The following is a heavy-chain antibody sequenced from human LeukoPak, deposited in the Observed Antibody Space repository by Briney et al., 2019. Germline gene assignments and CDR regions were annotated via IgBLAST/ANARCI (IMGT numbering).Heavy chain of an antibody. CDR3: ARGGSRYYDSSGYYYDY. CDR1: GYTFTGYY. D-gene: IGHD3-22*01. V-gene: IGHV1-2*02. J-gene: IGHJ4*02. Sequence: ASVKVSCKASGYTFTGYYMHWVRQAPGQGLEWMGWINPNSGGTNYAQKFQGRVTMTRDTSISTAYMELSRLRSDDTAVYYCARGGSRYYDSSGYYYDYRGQGTLVTVSS. CDR2: INPNSGGT.